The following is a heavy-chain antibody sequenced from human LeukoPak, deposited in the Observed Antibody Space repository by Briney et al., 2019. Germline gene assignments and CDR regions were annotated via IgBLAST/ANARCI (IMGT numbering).Heavy chain of an antibody. Sequence: PGGSLRLYCAASGFTFSGYGMHWVRQAPGKGLEWVTFIRYDGSNKYYADSVKGRFTISRDNPKNTLYLQMNSLRAEDTAVYYCAKSDWEPLNQFDYWGQGTLVTVSS. V-gene: IGHV3-30*02. CDR1: GFTFSGYG. J-gene: IGHJ4*02. D-gene: IGHD1-26*01. CDR2: IRYDGSNK. CDR3: AKSDWEPLNQFDY.